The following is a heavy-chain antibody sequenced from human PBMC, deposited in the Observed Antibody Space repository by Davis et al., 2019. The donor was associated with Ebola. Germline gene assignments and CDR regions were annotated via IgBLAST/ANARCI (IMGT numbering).Heavy chain of an antibody. Sequence: GSLRLPCVASGITFSNYDMSWVRQAPGKGLAWVSGISNTGENTFYADSVKGRFTISRDNAKNSLYLQMNSLRVEDTAVYYCARVEAFKWRRGGDPATFGYWGRGTLVTVPS. CDR1: GITFSNYD. D-gene: IGHD2-21*01. V-gene: IGHV3-23*01. CDR2: ISNTGENT. CDR3: ARVEAFKWRRGGDPATFGY. J-gene: IGHJ4*02.